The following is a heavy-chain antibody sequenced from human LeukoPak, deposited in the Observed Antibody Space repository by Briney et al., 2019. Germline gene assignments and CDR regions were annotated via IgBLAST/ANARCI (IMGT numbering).Heavy chain of an antibody. V-gene: IGHV3-33*08. CDR3: ARVGSSSGWSNLHYYGMDV. Sequence: GGSLRLSCAASGFTFSAYWMSWVRQAPGKGLEWVAVIWYDGSNKYYADSVKGRFTISRDNAKNSLYLQMNSLRAEDTAVYYCARVGSSSGWSNLHYYGMDVWGQGTTVTVSS. D-gene: IGHD6-19*01. CDR2: IWYDGSNK. CDR1: GFTFSAYW. J-gene: IGHJ6*02.